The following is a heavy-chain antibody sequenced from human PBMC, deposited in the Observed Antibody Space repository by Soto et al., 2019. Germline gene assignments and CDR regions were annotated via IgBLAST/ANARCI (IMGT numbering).Heavy chain of an antibody. CDR3: TKDRHPDGIWTFDF. V-gene: IGHV3-23*01. CDR2: LGGGGDT. D-gene: IGHD3-9*01. Sequence: GGSLRLSCAASGFTFSNRGMSWARQAPGKGLEWVSALGGGGDTHYAESVKGRFTISRDYSKNILLLQMNSLRDEDSAIYYCTKDRHPDGIWTFDFWGQGTLVTVSS. CDR1: GFTFSNRG. J-gene: IGHJ4*02.